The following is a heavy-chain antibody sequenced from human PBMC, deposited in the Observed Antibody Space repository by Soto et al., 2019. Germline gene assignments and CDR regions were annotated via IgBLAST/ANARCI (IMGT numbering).Heavy chain of an antibody. CDR3: ARLGYCSGGSCPLGFDS. CDR2: IIPILGIA. J-gene: IGHJ4*02. Sequence: QVQLVQSGAEVKKPGSSVKVSCKASGGTFSSYTISWVRQAPGQGLEWMGRIIPILGIANYAQKFQGRVTITAXXSXSXXYMERGSLRDEDTAVYYCARLGYCSGGSCPLGFDSWGQGTLVTVSS. V-gene: IGHV1-69*02. D-gene: IGHD2-15*01. CDR1: GGTFSSYT.